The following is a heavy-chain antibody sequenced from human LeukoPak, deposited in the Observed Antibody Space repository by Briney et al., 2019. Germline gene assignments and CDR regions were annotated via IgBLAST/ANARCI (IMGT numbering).Heavy chain of an antibody. CDR3: ARSAGGNYFDY. Sequence: GGSLRLSCAASGFTFDNYNMNWVRQAPGKGLEWVSSISSGTNYIFEADSVKGRYTVTKDTALNSLSLQMNSLRADDTAVYYCARSAGGNYFDYWDQGTLVTVSS. CDR1: GFTFDNYN. V-gene: IGHV3-21*01. CDR2: ISSGTNYI. D-gene: IGHD2-8*02. J-gene: IGHJ4*02.